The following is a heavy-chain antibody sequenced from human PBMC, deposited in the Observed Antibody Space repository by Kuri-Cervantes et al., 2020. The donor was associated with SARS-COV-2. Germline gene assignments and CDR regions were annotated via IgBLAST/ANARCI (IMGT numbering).Heavy chain of an antibody. CDR1: GFTFSSYG. V-gene: IGHV3-30*18. J-gene: IGHJ4*02. D-gene: IGHD2-15*01. Sequence: GEYLKISCSASGFTFSSYGMHWVRQAPGKGLEWVAVISYDGSNKYYADSVKGRFTISSDNSKNTLYLQMNSLRAEDTAVYYCAKALRVVVVAATDLFDYWGQGTLVTVSS. CDR3: AKALRVVVVAATDLFDY. CDR2: ISYDGSNK.